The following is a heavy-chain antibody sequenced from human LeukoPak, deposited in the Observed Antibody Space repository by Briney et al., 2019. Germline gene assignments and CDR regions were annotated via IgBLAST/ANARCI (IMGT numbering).Heavy chain of an antibody. J-gene: IGHJ5*02. Sequence: SETLSLTCTVSGGSISSYYWSWIRQHPGKGLEWIGYIYYSGSTNYNPSLKSRVTISVDTSKNQFSLKLSSVTAADTAVYYCARTYCSSTSCYEDWFDPWGQGTLVTVSS. V-gene: IGHV4-59*08. CDR3: ARTYCSSTSCYEDWFDP. CDR2: IYYSGST. D-gene: IGHD2-2*01. CDR1: GGSISSYY.